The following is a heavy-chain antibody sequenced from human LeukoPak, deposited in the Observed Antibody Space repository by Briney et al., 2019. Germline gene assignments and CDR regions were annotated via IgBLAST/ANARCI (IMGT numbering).Heavy chain of an antibody. V-gene: IGHV3-23*01. CDR2: ISGSGGST. CDR1: GFTFSSYA. J-gene: IGHJ3*02. CDR3: AKDPHYDFWSGYGDAFDI. D-gene: IGHD3-3*01. Sequence: GGSLRLSCAASGFTFSSYAMSWVRQAPGKGLEWVSAISGSGGSTYYADSVKGRFTISRDNSKNTLYLQMNSLRAEDTAVYYCAKDPHYDFWSGYGDAFDIWGQGTMVTVSS.